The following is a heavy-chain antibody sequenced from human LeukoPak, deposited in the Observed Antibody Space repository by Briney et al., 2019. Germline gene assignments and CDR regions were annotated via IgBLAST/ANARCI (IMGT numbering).Heavy chain of an antibody. CDR2: IYTSGST. CDR3: AREKNDFYHYYYYYMDV. V-gene: IGHV4-61*02. Sequence: PSETLSLTCTVSGGSISSGSYYWSWIRQPAGKGLGWIGRIYTSGSTNYNPSLKSRVTISVDTSKNQFSLKLSSVTAADTAVYYCAREKNDFYHYYYYYMDVWGKGTTVTVSS. D-gene: IGHD3-3*01. J-gene: IGHJ6*03. CDR1: GGSISSGSYY.